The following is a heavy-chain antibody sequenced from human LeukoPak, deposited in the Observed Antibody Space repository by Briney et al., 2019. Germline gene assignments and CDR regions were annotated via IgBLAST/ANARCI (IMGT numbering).Heavy chain of an antibody. CDR1: GFTFSSYG. Sequence: GGSLRLSCAASGFTFSSYGMHWVRQAAGKGREWVAVISYDGSNKYYADSVKGRFTISRDNSKNTLYLQMNSLRAEDTAVYYCAKDQWWFGESNAFDVWGPGTVVTVSS. J-gene: IGHJ3*01. CDR3: AKDQWWFGESNAFDV. D-gene: IGHD3-10*01. CDR2: ISYDGSNK. V-gene: IGHV3-30*18.